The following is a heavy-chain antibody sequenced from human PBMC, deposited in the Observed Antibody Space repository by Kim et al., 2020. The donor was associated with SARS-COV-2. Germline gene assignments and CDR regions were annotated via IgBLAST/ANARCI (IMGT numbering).Heavy chain of an antibody. J-gene: IGHJ3*02. CDR2: GST. Sequence: GSTYYANSVKGRFTISRDNSKNTLYLQMGSLRAEDMAVYYCARVKGAFDIWGQGTMVTVSS. V-gene: IGHV3-64*01. CDR3: ARVKGAFDI.